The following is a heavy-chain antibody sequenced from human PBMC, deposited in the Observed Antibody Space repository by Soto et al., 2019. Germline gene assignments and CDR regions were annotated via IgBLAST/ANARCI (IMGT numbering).Heavy chain of an antibody. CDR2: IIPILGIA. D-gene: IGHD3-22*01. CDR3: ARTSYDSSGYPKYYYYYYGMDV. V-gene: IGHV1-69*02. J-gene: IGHJ6*02. CDR1: GGTFSSYT. Sequence: QVQLVQSGAEVKKPGSSVKVSCKASGGTFSSYTISWVRQAPGQGLEWMGRIIPILGIANYAQKFQGRVTITADKSTSPAYMELSSLRSEDTAVYYCARTSYDSSGYPKYYYYYYGMDVWGQGTTVTVSS.